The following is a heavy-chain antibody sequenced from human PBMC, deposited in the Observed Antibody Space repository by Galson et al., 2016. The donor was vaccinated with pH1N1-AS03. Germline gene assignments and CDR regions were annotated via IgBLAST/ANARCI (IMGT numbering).Heavy chain of an antibody. CDR3: VRDDDSSGYYPDS. CDR1: GFTINKYG. J-gene: IGHJ4*02. V-gene: IGHV3-33*01. Sequence: SLRLSCAASGFTINKYGMHWVRQAPGKGLEWVAIIWNDRGTTHYADSVKGRFTISRDNSKNTLYLQINSLRAEDTAVYYCVRDDDSSGYYPDSWGRGTLVTVSS. D-gene: IGHD3-22*01. CDR2: IWNDRGTT.